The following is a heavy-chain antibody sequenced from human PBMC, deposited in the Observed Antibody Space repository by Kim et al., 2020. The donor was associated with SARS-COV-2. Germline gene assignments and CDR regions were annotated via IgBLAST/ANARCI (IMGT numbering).Heavy chain of an antibody. Sequence: GGSLRLSCAASGFTFSSYSMNWVRQAPGKGLEWVSYISSSSSTIYYADSVKGRFTISRDNAKNSLYLQMNSLRDEDTAVYYCARDVGYQLRDYYYYYGMDVWGQGTTVTVSS. J-gene: IGHJ6*02. V-gene: IGHV3-48*02. CDR1: GFTFSSYS. CDR3: ARDVGYQLRDYYYYYGMDV. CDR2: ISSSSSTI. D-gene: IGHD2-2*01.